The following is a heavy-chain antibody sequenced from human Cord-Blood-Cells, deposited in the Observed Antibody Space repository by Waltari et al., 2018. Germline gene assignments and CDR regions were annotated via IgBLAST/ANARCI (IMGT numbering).Heavy chain of an antibody. D-gene: IGHD1-26*01. CDR2: IIPIFGTA. Sequence: QVQLLQSAAEVKKPAPSVKVSSKASGCTFSCTDTSRVRQATGQGLEWMGGIIPIFGTANYAQKFQGRVTITADESTSTAYMELSSLRSEDTAVYYCAREGGVGATIDYWGQGTLVTVSS. V-gene: IGHV1-69*01. J-gene: IGHJ4*02. CDR1: GCTFSCTD. CDR3: AREGGVGATIDY.